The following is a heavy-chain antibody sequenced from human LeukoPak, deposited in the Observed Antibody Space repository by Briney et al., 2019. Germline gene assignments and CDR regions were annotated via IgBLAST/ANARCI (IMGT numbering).Heavy chain of an antibody. CDR2: ISGSGGST. J-gene: IGHJ4*02. V-gene: IGHV3-23*01. Sequence: GRSLRLSCAASGFTFSSYAMSWVRQAPGKGLEWVSAISGSGGSTYYADSVKGRFTISRDNSKNTLYLQMNSLRAEDTAVYYCAKDSSSWYFAGVFDYWGQGTLVTVSS. D-gene: IGHD6-13*01. CDR3: AKDSSSWYFAGVFDY. CDR1: GFTFSSYA.